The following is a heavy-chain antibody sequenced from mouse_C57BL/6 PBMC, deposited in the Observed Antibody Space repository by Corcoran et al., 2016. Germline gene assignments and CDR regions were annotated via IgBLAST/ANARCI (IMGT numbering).Heavy chain of an antibody. CDR2: IFPGSGST. CDR1: GYTFTDYY. D-gene: IGHD1-1*01. J-gene: IGHJ2*01. Sequence: QVQLQQPGAELVKPGASVKISCKASGYTFTDYYINWVKQRPGQGLEWIGWIFPGSGSTYYNEKFKGKATLTVDKSSSTAYMLLSSLTSEDSAVYFCARIYYGSSPYYFDYWGQGTTLTVSS. V-gene: IGHV1-75*01. CDR3: ARIYYGSSPYYFDY.